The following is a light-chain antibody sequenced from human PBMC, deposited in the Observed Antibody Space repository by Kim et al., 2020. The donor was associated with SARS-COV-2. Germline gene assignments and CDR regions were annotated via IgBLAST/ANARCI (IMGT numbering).Light chain of an antibody. V-gene: IGLV3-21*04. J-gene: IGLJ3*02. Sequence: APGKTARITCGGNNIGRKSVHWYQKKPGQAPVLVIYYDSDRPSGIPERFSGSNSGNTATMTISRVEAGDEADYYCQVWDSSSDHWVFGGGTQLTVL. CDR2: YDS. CDR1: NIGRKS. CDR3: QVWDSSSDHWV.